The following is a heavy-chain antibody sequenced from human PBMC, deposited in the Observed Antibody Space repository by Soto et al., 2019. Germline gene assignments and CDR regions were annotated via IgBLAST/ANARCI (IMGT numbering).Heavy chain of an antibody. CDR3: ARVHLGRVSIAARRYYYMDV. J-gene: IGHJ6*03. D-gene: IGHD6-6*01. CDR2: INHSGST. CDR1: GGSFSGYY. V-gene: IGHV4-34*01. Sequence: QVQLQQWGAGLLKPSETLSLTCAVYGGSFSGYYWSWIRQPPGKGLEWIGEINHSGSTNYNPSLKSRVTISVDTSKNQFSLKLSSVTAADTAVYYCARVHLGRVSIAARRYYYMDVWGKGTTVTVSS.